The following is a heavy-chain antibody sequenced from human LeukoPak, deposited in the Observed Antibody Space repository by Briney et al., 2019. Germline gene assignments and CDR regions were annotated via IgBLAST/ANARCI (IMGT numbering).Heavy chain of an antibody. Sequence: ASVKVSRRSSGYTFTTYGITWVRQAPRQGLEWMGWISTYNGNTNYAQKLQGRVTMTTDTSTSTAYMELRSLRSDDTAMYYCARDRMDTGTYFDYWGQGTLVTVSS. CDR2: ISTYNGNT. CDR1: GYTFTTYG. J-gene: IGHJ4*02. CDR3: ARDRMDTGTYFDY. V-gene: IGHV1-18*01. D-gene: IGHD5-18*01.